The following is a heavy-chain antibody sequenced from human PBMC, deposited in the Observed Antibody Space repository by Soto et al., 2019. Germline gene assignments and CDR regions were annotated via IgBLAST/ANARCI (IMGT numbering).Heavy chain of an antibody. CDR3: ARGGGFGELLAY. D-gene: IGHD3-10*01. CDR2: IYYSGST. CDR1: GGSISSSSYY. V-gene: IGHV4-39*01. J-gene: IGHJ4*02. Sequence: PSETLSLTCTVSGGSISSSSYYWGWIRQPPGKGLEWIGSIYYSGSTYYNPSLKSRVTISVDTSKNQFSLKLSSVTAADTAVYYCARGGGFGELLAYWGQGALVTVSS.